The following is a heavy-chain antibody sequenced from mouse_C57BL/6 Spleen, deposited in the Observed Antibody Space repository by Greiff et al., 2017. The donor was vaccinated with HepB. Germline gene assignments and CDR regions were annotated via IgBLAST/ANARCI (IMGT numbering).Heavy chain of an antibody. J-gene: IGHJ3*01. V-gene: IGHV1-50*01. Sequence: VQLQQPGAELVKPGASVKLSCKASGYTFTSYWMQWVKQRPGQGLEWIGEIDPSDSYTNYNQKFKGKATLTVDTSSSTAYMQLSSLTSEDSAVYYCAPLLFAYWGQGTLVTVSA. CDR2: IDPSDSYT. CDR1: GYTFTSYW. CDR3: APLLFAY.